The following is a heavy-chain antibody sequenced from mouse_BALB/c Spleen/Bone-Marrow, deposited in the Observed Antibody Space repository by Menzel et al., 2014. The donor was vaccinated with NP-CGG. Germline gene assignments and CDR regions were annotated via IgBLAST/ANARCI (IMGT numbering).Heavy chain of an antibody. D-gene: IGHD4-1*01. V-gene: IGHV14-3*02. J-gene: IGHJ1*01. Sequence: VQLQQSGAELVKPGASVKLSCTASGFNIKDTYMHWVKQRPEQVLEWIGRIDPANGNTKYDPKFQGKATITADTSSNTAYQRLSSLTSEVTAVYYCARWGKLGRGYYDVWGAATTVTVSS. CDR1: GFNIKDTY. CDR3: ARWGKLGRGYYDV. CDR2: IDPANGNT.